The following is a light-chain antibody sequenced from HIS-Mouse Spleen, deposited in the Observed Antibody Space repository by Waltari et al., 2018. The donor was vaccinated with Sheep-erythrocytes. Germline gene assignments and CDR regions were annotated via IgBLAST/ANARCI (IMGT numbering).Light chain of an antibody. Sequence: DIQMTQSPSSLSASVADRVTITCRASQSITSYLNWYQQKPGKAPKLLIYAASSLQSGVPSRFSGSGSGTDFTLTISSLQPEDFATDYCQQSYSTPPTFGGGTKVEIK. J-gene: IGKJ4*01. CDR3: QQSYSTPPT. V-gene: IGKV1-39*01. CDR1: QSITSY. CDR2: AAS.